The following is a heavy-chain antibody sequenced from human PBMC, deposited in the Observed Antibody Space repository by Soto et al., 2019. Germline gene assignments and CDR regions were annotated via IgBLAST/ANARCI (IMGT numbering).Heavy chain of an antibody. J-gene: IGHJ4*02. CDR3: ARVFRDEGSIDY. D-gene: IGHD2-15*01. V-gene: IGHV3-13*01. Sequence: EVQLVESGGGLVQPGGSLRLSCAASGFTFSSYAMHWVRQATGKGLEWVSAIGTAGDTYYPGSVKGRFTISRENAKNSLYLQMNSLRAEDTAVYYCARVFRDEGSIDYWGQGTLVTVSS. CDR2: IGTAGDT. CDR1: GFTFSSYA.